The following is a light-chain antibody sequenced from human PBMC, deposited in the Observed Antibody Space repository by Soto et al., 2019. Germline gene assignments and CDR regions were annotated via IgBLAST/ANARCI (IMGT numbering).Light chain of an antibody. Sequence: QSVLTQPASVSGSPGQSITISCTGTSSDVGGYNYVSWYQQHPGKAPKLMIYEVNYRPSGVSNRFSGSKSGNTASLTISGLQAEGEADYYCSSYTSSSTGVFGTGTKVTVL. CDR3: SSYTSSSTGV. CDR2: EVN. CDR1: SSDVGGYNY. J-gene: IGLJ1*01. V-gene: IGLV2-14*01.